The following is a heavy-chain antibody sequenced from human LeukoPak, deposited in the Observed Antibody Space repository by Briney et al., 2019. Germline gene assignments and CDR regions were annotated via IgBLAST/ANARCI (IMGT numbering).Heavy chain of an antibody. Sequence: GASVKVSCKASGGTFSSYAINWVRQATGQGLEWMGWMNPNSGNTGYAQKFQGRVTMTRNTSISTAYMELSSLRSEDTAVYYCARGGDDYGEGQGYWGQGTLVTVSS. CDR2: MNPNSGNT. CDR3: ARGGDDYGEGQGY. J-gene: IGHJ4*02. CDR1: GGTFSSYA. V-gene: IGHV1-8*02. D-gene: IGHD4-17*01.